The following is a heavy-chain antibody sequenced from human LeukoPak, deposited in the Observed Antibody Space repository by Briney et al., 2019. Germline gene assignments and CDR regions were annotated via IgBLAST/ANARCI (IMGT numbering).Heavy chain of an antibody. CDR1: GYTFTSYD. CDR3: ARGIVGYCSGGSCENWFDP. Sequence: ASVKVSCKASGYTFTSYDINWVRQATGQGLEWMGWMNPNSGNTGYAQKFQGGVTMTRNTSISTAYMELSSLRSEDTAVYYCARGIVGYCSGGSCENWFDPWGQGTLVTVSS. CDR2: MNPNSGNT. V-gene: IGHV1-8*01. J-gene: IGHJ5*02. D-gene: IGHD2-15*01.